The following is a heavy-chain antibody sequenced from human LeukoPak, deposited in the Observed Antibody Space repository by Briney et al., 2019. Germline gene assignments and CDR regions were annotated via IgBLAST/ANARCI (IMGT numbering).Heavy chain of an antibody. J-gene: IGHJ4*02. V-gene: IGHV3-7*01. CDR1: AFTFSSYW. CDR3: ARDRGYSSFDY. D-gene: IGHD4-23*01. Sequence: GGSLRLSCEASAFTFSSYWMSWVRQAPGKGLGWVANIKEDGSGINYVDSVKGRFTISRDNAKNSLFLQMNSLRVEDTAVYYCARDRGYSSFDYWGQGTLVTVSS. CDR2: IKEDGSGI.